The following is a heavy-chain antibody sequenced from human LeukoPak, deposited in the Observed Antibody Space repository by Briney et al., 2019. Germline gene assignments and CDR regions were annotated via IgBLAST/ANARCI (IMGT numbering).Heavy chain of an antibody. Sequence: GASVKVSRKASGGTFSSYAISWVRQAPGQGLEWMGIINPSGGSTSYAQKFQGRVTMTRDTSTSTVYMELSSLRSEDTAVYYCARDHHIIPYSGIRFDPWGQGTLVTVSS. CDR3: ARDHHIIPYSGIRFDP. V-gene: IGHV1-46*01. CDR2: INPSGGST. D-gene: IGHD1-26*01. CDR1: GGTFSSYA. J-gene: IGHJ5*02.